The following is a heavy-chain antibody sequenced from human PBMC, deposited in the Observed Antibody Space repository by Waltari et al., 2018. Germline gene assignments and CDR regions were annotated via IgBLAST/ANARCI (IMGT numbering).Heavy chain of an antibody. D-gene: IGHD4-17*01. V-gene: IGHV4-39*07. Sequence: QLQLQESGPGLVKPSETLSLTCTVSGGSISSSRYYWGWIRQPPGKGLEWIGSIYYSGSTYYNPSLKSRVTISVDTSKNQFSLKLSSVTAADTAVYYCARDSRGDYTVDYWGQGTLVTVSS. J-gene: IGHJ4*02. CDR1: GGSISSSRYY. CDR2: IYYSGST. CDR3: ARDSRGDYTVDY.